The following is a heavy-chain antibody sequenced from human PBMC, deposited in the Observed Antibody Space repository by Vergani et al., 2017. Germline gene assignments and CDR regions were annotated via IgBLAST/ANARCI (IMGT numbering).Heavy chain of an antibody. CDR2: IYTSEST. Sequence: QLLLQESDPGLVKPSETLSLTCTVSGASISSSSYYWSWIRQPAGKGLEWIGRIYTSESTNYNPSLKSRVTMSVDTSKNQFSLKLSSVTAADTAVYYCAREYSSSVGFLAYWGQGTLVTVSS. D-gene: IGHD6-6*01. J-gene: IGHJ4*02. CDR3: AREYSSSVGFLAY. V-gene: IGHV4-61*02. CDR1: GASISSSSYY.